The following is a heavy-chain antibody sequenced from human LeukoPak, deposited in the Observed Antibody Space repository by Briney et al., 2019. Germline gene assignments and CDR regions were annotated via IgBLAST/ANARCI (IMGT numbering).Heavy chain of an antibody. CDR2: ISSTSSTI. V-gene: IGHV3-48*04. CDR1: GFTFSSYN. D-gene: IGHD1-26*01. CDR3: VLAVDY. J-gene: IGHJ4*02. Sequence: GGSLRLSCAVSGFTFSSYNMHWVRQAPGKGLEWISYISSTSSTIYYADSVKGRLTISRDNAKNLLYLQMNSLRAEDTAVYYCVLAVDYWGQGTLVTVSS.